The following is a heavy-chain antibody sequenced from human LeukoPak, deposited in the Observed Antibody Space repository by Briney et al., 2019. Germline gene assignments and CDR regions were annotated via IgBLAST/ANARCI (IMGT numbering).Heavy chain of an antibody. CDR3: ATIKRGYIYGYFDF. D-gene: IGHD5-18*01. V-gene: IGHV4-59*11. J-gene: IGHJ4*02. CDR1: GGSISSHY. CDR2: MYDSVST. Sequence: SETLSLTCTVSGGSISSHYWSWIRQPPGKGLEWIGYMYDSVSTKDNPSLKSRLTLSADTSKNQFSLRLSSVTAADTAVYYCATIKRGYIYGYFDFWGQGILVTVSS.